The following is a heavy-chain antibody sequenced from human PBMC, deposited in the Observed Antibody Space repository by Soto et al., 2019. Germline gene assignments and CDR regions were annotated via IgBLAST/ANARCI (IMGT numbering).Heavy chain of an antibody. CDR2: ISGSGGST. D-gene: IGHD3-22*01. CDR1: GFTFSSYA. J-gene: IGHJ4*02. V-gene: IGHV3-23*01. CDR3: AKDAYRYYYDSSGPKPLDY. Sequence: GGSLRLSCAASGFTFSSYAMSWVRQAPGKGLEWVSAISGSGGSTYYADSGKGRFTISRDNSKNTLYLQMNSLRAEDTAVYYCAKDAYRYYYDSSGPKPLDYWGQGTLVTVSS.